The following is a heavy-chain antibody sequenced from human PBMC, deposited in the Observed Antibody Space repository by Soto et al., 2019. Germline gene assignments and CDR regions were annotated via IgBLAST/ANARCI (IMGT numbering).Heavy chain of an antibody. CDR2: ISYDGSNK. CDR1: GFTFSSYA. V-gene: IGHV3-30-3*01. D-gene: IGHD1-1*01. J-gene: IGHJ6*02. Sequence: PGGSLRLSCAASGFTFSSYAMHWVRQAPGKGLEWVAVISYDGSNKYYADSVKGRFTISRDNSKNTLYPQMNSLRAEDTAVYYCAREKNWNDGGYYGMDVWGQGTTVTVSS. CDR3: AREKNWNDGGYYGMDV.